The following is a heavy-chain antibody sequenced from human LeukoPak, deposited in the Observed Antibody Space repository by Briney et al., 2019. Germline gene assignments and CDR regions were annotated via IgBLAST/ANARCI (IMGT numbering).Heavy chain of an antibody. V-gene: IGHV3-23*01. D-gene: IGHD6-19*01. CDR3: AKAPSSGWYPYYFDY. Sequence: GGSLRLSCTASGFTFSSYAMGWVRQAPGKGLEWVSAISGSGSSTFYADSVKGRFTISRDNSKNTLYLQMNSLRAEDTAVYYCAKAPSSGWYPYYFDYWGQGTLVTVSS. J-gene: IGHJ4*02. CDR2: ISGSGSST. CDR1: GFTFSSYA.